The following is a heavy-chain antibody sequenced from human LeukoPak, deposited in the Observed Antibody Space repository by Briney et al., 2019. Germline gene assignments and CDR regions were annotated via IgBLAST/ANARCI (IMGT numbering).Heavy chain of an antibody. D-gene: IGHD3-16*01. CDR2: IYYSGST. J-gene: IGHJ5*02. CDR3: ARDGGWFDP. V-gene: IGHV4-59*01. Sequence: SETLSLTCTVSGGSISSYYWSWIRQPPGKGLEWIGYIYYSGSTNYNPSLKSRVTISVDTSKNQFSLKLSSVTAADTAVYYCARDGGWFDPWGQGTLVTVSS. CDR1: GGSISSYY.